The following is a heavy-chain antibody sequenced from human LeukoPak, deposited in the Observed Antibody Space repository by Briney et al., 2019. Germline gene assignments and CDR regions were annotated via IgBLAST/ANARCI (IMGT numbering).Heavy chain of an antibody. J-gene: IGHJ4*02. D-gene: IGHD3-9*01. CDR2: IYYSGST. CDR3: ARHVGDYDILLPGACDY. Sequence: KPSETLSLTCTVSGGSISSSSYYWGWIRQPPGKGLEWIGSIYYSGSTYYNPSLKSRVTISVDTSKNQFSLKLSSVTAADTAVYYCARHVGDYDILLPGACDYWGQGTLVTVSS. CDR1: GGSISSSSYY. V-gene: IGHV4-39*01.